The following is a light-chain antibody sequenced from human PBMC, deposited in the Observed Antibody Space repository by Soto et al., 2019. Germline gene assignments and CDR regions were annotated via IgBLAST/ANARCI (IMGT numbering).Light chain of an antibody. CDR3: QQYYNWPRT. J-gene: IGKJ1*01. V-gene: IGKV3-15*01. CDR2: GAS. CDR1: QSLGSD. Sequence: EIVMTQSPASLSLSPGDTATLSCRASQSLGSDLAWYQQKPGQAPRLLIFGASARPTGIPARISGSGSGTEFTLTISSLRSEDFAVYFCQQYYNWPRTFGQGTKVEI.